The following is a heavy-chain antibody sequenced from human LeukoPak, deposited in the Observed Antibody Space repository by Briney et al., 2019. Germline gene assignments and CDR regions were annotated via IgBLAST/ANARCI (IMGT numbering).Heavy chain of an antibody. J-gene: IGHJ4*02. D-gene: IGHD3-9*01. CDR2: FDPEDGET. CDR1: GYTFTGYY. Sequence: ASVKVSCKASGYTFTGYYMHWVRQAPGKGLEWMGGFDPEDGETIYAQKFQGRVTMTEDTSTDTAYMELSSLRSEDTAVYYCATGGYDILTGYYHYWGQGTLVTVSS. CDR3: ATGGYDILTGYYHY. V-gene: IGHV1-24*01.